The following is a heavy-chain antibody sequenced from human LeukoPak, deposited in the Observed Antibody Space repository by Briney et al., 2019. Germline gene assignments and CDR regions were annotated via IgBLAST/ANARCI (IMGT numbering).Heavy chain of an antibody. J-gene: IGHJ6*03. V-gene: IGHV4-61*02. CDR2: IYTSGST. CDR1: GGSISSGSYY. Sequence: SETLSLTCTVSGGSISSGSYYWGWIRQPAGKGLEWIGRIYTSGSTNYNPSLKSRVTISVDTSKNQFSLKLSSVTAADTAVYYCARDNESGYDYYYYYYYMDVWGKGTTVTVSS. D-gene: IGHD5-12*01. CDR3: ARDNESGYDYYYYYYYMDV.